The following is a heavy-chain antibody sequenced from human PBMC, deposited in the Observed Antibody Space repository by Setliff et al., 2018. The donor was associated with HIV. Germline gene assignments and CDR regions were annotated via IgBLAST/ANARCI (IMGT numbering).Heavy chain of an antibody. CDR2: ISVYNGNT. V-gene: IGHV1-18*01. D-gene: IGHD2-8*01. J-gene: IGHJ6*03. Sequence: ASVKVSCKTSGYTFSDYGITWVRQAPGQGLEWMGWISVYNGNTNYAQKFQGRLSMSTASSTSTANMFLRSLRYDDTAVYCCARTPRIMVTLKGEYYYYYMDVWGKGTTVTVSS. CDR1: GYTFSDYG. CDR3: ARTPRIMVTLKGEYYYYYMDV.